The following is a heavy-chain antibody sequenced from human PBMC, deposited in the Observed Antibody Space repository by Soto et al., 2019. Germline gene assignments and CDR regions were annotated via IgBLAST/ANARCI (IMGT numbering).Heavy chain of an antibody. Sequence: QVQLVQSGAEVKKPGSSVKVSCRASGGTLNKHAITWVRRAPGQGLEWLGGIIPMFGIPNYPQKFQGRVTITADDSPNTSQMELIGLTSEDTAVYYCARGGTSGWLKGAYDVWGQGTMVTVSS. CDR2: IIPMFGIP. CDR3: ARGGTSGWLKGAYDV. CDR1: GGTLNKHA. D-gene: IGHD6-19*01. J-gene: IGHJ3*01. V-gene: IGHV1-69*01.